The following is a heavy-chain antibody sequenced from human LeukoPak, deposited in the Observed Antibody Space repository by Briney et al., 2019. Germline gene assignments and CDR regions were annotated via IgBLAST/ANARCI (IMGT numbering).Heavy chain of an antibody. J-gene: IGHJ3*02. Sequence: SGGSLRLSCAASGFTFSSYWMHWVRHAPGKGLVWVSRINSDGSSTNYGDSVKGRFTISRDNAKSTLYLQMNSLRAEDTAVYYCARSLVVGDTFDIWGQGTMVTGSS. V-gene: IGHV3-74*01. CDR2: INSDGSST. CDR3: ARSLVVGDTFDI. D-gene: IGHD2-15*01. CDR1: GFTFSSYW.